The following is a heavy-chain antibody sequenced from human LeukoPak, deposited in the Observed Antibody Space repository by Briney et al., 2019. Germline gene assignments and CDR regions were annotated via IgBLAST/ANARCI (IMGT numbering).Heavy chain of an antibody. CDR1: GFTFSSYA. D-gene: IGHD6-13*01. V-gene: IGHV3-23*01. CDR2: ISGSGDST. CDR3: AKFIGSSWSGTYFDY. Sequence: GGSLRLSCAASGFTFSSYAMSWVRQAPGKGLEWVSVISGSGDSTYYADSVKGRFTISRDNSKNTLYLQMNSLRAEDTAVYHCAKFIGSSWSGTYFDYWGQGTLVTVTS. J-gene: IGHJ4*02.